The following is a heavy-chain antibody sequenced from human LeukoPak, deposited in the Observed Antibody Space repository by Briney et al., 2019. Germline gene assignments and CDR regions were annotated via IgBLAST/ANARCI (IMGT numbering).Heavy chain of an antibody. CDR3: ASREGYYYDSSGIALGI. J-gene: IGHJ4*02. V-gene: IGHV3-48*01. D-gene: IGHD3-22*01. CDR1: GFSFGDYS. Sequence: GGSLRLSCAASGFSFGDYSMTWVRQAPGKGLEWVSYIRSDGSAIYYADSVKGRFTISRDNAKKSLYLQMNSLRAEDTAVYYCASREGYYYDSSGIALGIWGQGTLVTVSS. CDR2: IRSDGSAI.